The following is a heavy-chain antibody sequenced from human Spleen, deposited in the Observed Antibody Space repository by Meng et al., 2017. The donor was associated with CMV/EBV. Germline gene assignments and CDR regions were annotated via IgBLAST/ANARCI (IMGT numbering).Heavy chain of an antibody. CDR1: GFPFRKAW. D-gene: IGHD1-14*01. Sequence: GESLKISCAGSGFPFRKAWKIWVRQAPGKGLEWVARIKTKVSGGTADYAAPVKGGFTISRDDSKSTLYLQMHSLKTEDTGVYYCTDTGALTPNWGQGTLVTVSA. CDR2: IKTKVSGGTA. V-gene: IGHV3-15*01. J-gene: IGHJ4*02. CDR3: TDTGALTPN.